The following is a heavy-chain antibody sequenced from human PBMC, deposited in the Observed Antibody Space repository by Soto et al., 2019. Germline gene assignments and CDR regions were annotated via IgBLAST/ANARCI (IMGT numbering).Heavy chain of an antibody. D-gene: IGHD3-22*01. CDR2: ISSSSSTI. J-gene: IGHJ4*02. V-gene: IGHV3-48*02. CDR1: GFTFSTYK. Sequence: PGGSLRLSCAASGFTFSTYKMNWVRQAPGKGLEWVSYISSSSSTIYYADSVKGRFTISRDNTKNSPYLQMNSLRDEDTAVYYCARDPYDYDDTSGYYRHWGQGTLVTVSS. CDR3: ARDPYDYDDTSGYYRH.